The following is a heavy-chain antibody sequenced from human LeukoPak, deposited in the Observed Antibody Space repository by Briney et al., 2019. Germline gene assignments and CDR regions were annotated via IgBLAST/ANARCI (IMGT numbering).Heavy chain of an antibody. J-gene: IGHJ3*02. D-gene: IGHD6-13*01. Sequence: GGSLRLSCAASGFTVSSNYMSWVRQAPGKGLEWVSVMYSGGSTYYADSVKGRFTISRDNSKNTVYLQMNSLRAEDTAVYYCARVYSSSWPIFPDAFDIWGQGTMVTVSS. CDR3: ARVYSSSWPIFPDAFDI. CDR2: MYSGGST. CDR1: GFTVSSNY. V-gene: IGHV3-53*01.